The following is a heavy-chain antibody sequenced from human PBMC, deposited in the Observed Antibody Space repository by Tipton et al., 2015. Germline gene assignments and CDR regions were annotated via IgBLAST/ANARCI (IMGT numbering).Heavy chain of an antibody. CDR1: SDSISKYY. D-gene: IGHD2-2*01. Sequence: TLSLTCTVSSDSISKYYWTWIRQPPGKELQWIGYIRYTGITNYNPSLKSRVTISVDTSKTQFSLKLSSVTATDTAVYYCARLEEDCSDNICFAFDPWGQGTLVTVSS. V-gene: IGHV4-59*08. CDR3: ARLEEDCSDNICFAFDP. J-gene: IGHJ5*02. CDR2: IRYTGIT.